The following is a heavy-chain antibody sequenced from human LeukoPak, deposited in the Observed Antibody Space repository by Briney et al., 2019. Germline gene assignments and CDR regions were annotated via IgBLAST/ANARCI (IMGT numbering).Heavy chain of an antibody. D-gene: IGHD5-18*01. CDR2: ISGSGGST. CDR1: GFTFSSYA. CDR3: ARWGTALDY. Sequence: GGSLRLSCAASGFTFSSYAMSWVRQAPGKGLEWVSAISGSGGSTYYADSVKGRFTISRDNSKNTLYLQMGSLRVEDMAVYYCARWGTALDYWGQGTLVTVSS. J-gene: IGHJ4*02. V-gene: IGHV3-23*01.